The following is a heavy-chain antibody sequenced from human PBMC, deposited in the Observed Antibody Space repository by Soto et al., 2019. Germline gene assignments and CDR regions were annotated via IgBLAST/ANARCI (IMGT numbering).Heavy chain of an antibody. J-gene: IGHJ4*02. D-gene: IGHD4-4*01. Sequence: GGSLRLSCAASGFTFISYGMHWVRQAPGKGLEWVASISYDGSSKYYADSVKGRFSISRDNSKNTLYLQMNSLRAEDTAVYYCAKGMSYSNSPFDYWGQGTLVTVS. V-gene: IGHV3-30*18. CDR1: GFTFISYG. CDR2: ISYDGSSK. CDR3: AKGMSYSNSPFDY.